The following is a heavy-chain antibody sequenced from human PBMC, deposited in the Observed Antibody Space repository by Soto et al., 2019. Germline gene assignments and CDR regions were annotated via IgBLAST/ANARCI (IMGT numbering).Heavy chain of an antibody. CDR3: AKGQRITIFGVVIISVFDY. V-gene: IGHV3-23*01. J-gene: IGHJ4*02. CDR1: GFTFSSYA. Sequence: GGSLRLSCAASGFTFSSYAMSWVRQAPGKGLEWVSAISGSGGSTYYADSVKGRFTISRDNSKNTLYLQMNSLRAEDTAVYYCAKGQRITIFGVVIISVFDYWGQGTLVTVSS. D-gene: IGHD3-3*01. CDR2: ISGSGGST.